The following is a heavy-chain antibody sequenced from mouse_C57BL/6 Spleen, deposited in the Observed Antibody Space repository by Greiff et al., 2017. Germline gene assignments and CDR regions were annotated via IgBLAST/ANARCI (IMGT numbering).Heavy chain of an antibody. CDR1: GFTFTDYY. V-gene: IGHV7-3*01. CDR3: ARSLYDYDGRGYAMDY. D-gene: IGHD2-4*01. CDR2: IRNKANGYTT. Sequence: DVMLVESGGGLVQPGGSLSLSCAASGFTFTDYYMSWVRQPPGKALEWLGFIRNKANGYTTEYSASVKGRFTISRDNSQSILYLQMNALRAEDSATYYCARSLYDYDGRGYAMDYWGQGTSVTVSS. J-gene: IGHJ4*01.